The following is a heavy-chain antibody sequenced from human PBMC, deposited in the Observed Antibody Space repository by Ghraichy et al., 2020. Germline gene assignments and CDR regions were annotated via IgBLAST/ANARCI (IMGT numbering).Heavy chain of an antibody. Sequence: SETLSLTCTVSGGSISSYYWSWIRQPPGMGLEWIGNIHYSGSTKYNPSLKSRVTISVDTSNNQFSLKLSPVTAADTAVYYCARLPPYYYSMDVWGQGTTVTVSS. CDR3: ARLPPYYYSMDV. V-gene: IGHV4-59*08. J-gene: IGHJ6*02. CDR1: GGSISSYY. CDR2: IHYSGST.